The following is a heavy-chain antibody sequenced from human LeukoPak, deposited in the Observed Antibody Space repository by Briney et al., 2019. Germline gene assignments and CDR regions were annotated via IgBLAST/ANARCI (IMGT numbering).Heavy chain of an antibody. CDR1: GGSFSGYY. V-gene: IGHV4-34*01. J-gene: IGHJ4*02. D-gene: IGHD6-6*01. CDR3: ARGRRPGY. CDR2: INHSGST. Sequence: SETLSLTCAVYGGSFSGYYWSWIRQPPGKGLEWIGEINHSGSTNYNPSLKSRVTISVDTSKNQFSLKLSSVTAADTAVYYCARGRRPGYWGQGTPVTVSS.